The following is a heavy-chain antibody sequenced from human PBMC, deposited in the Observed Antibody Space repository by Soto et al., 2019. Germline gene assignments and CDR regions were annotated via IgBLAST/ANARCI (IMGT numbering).Heavy chain of an antibody. CDR1: GGSVSSGSYY. V-gene: IGHV4-61*01. CDR2: ICYSGST. CDR3: ARVGFSLDDFWSGYSPNFFDY. J-gene: IGHJ4*02. Sequence: SATLSLTCTVSGGSVSSGSYYWSWIRQPPGKGLEWIGYICYSGSTNYNPSLKSRVTISVDTSKNQFSLKLSSVTAADTAVYYCARVGFSLDDFWSGYSPNFFDYWGQGTLVTVSS. D-gene: IGHD3-3*01.